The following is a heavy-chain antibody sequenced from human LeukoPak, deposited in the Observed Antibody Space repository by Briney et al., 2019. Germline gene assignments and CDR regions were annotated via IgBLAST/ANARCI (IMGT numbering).Heavy chain of an antibody. Sequence: GGSLRLSCAASGFTFSNYAMHWVRQAPGKGLEWVALMSYDGSNKYYADSVKGRFTISRDNSKNTLYLQMNSLRAEDTAVYYCARVRMSGWTLGYAFDIWGQGTMVTVSS. D-gene: IGHD6-19*01. V-gene: IGHV3-30*04. CDR2: MSYDGSNK. CDR3: ARVRMSGWTLGYAFDI. CDR1: GFTFSNYA. J-gene: IGHJ3*02.